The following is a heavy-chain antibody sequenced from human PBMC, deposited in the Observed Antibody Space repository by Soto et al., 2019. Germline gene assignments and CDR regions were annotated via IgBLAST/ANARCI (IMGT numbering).Heavy chain of an antibody. J-gene: IGHJ5*02. D-gene: IGHD2-2*01. CDR1: GGSISSYY. CDR3: ARDVRVPAAPFDP. V-gene: IGHV4-4*07. CDR2: IYTSGST. Sequence: SQTLSLTCTVSGGSISSYYWSRIRQPAGKGLEWIGRIYTSGSTNYTHSLKSRVTMSVDTSKTQFSLKLRSVTAADTAVYYCARDVRVPAAPFDPWGQGNLVTVS.